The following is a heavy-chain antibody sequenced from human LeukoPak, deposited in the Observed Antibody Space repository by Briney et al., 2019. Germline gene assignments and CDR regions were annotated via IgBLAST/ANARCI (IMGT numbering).Heavy chain of an antibody. CDR2: ISYNGNKK. CDR3: ARDPLDISRWANAFDI. Sequence: PGGSLRLSCAASGFTFSSYGMHWVRQAPGKALEWVAFISYNGNKKYGDSVKGRFTISRDNSKNTLYLQMNGLRPEDTAVYYCARDPLDISRWANAFDIWGQGTMVTVSS. J-gene: IGHJ3*02. CDR1: GFTFSSYG. V-gene: IGHV3-30*19. D-gene: IGHD2-2*03.